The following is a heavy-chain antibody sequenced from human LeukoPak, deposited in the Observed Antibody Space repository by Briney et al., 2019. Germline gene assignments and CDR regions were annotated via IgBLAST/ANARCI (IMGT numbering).Heavy chain of an antibody. CDR3: ARALQDIVVVPAAAFDY. CDR2: IYYSGST. D-gene: IGHD2-2*01. CDR1: GGSISSSSYY. J-gene: IGHJ4*02. Sequence: SETLSLTCTVSGGSISSSSYYWGWIRQPPRKGLEWIGSIYYSGSTYYNPSLKSRVTISVDTSKNQFSLKLSSVTAADTAVYYCARALQDIVVVPAAAFDYWGQGTLVTVSS. V-gene: IGHV4-39*01.